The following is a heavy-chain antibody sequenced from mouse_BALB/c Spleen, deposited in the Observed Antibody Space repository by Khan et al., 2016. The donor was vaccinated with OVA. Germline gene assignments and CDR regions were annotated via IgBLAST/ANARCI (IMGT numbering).Heavy chain of an antibody. V-gene: IGHV1-77*01. Sequence: VQLQESGTELARPGASVKLSCKASGYTFTDFYITWVKQRTGQDLEWIGEIYPGSGNTYYNEKFKGKATLTADKSYKTAYMQLSSLTSEDSADFFCARMDTTSLAFWGQGTSLTVSS. CDR3: ARMDTTSLAF. D-gene: IGHD2-3*01. J-gene: IGHJ2*02. CDR2: IYPGSGNT. CDR1: GYTFTDFY.